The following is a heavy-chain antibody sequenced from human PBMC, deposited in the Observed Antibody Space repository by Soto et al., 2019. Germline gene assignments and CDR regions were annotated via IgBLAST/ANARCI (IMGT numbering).Heavy chain of an antibody. CDR2: ITSSSNYI. J-gene: IGHJ3*02. CDR3: ARPYSSTSWAWDAFDI. CDR1: GFTFSTYS. D-gene: IGHD6-13*01. Sequence: GGSLRLSCAASGFTFSTYSMNWVRQAPGKGLEWVSSITSSSNYIYYADSVKGRFTISRDNAQNSLYLQMNSLRAEDTAVYYCARPYSSTSWAWDAFDIWGQGTMVTVSS. V-gene: IGHV3-21*06.